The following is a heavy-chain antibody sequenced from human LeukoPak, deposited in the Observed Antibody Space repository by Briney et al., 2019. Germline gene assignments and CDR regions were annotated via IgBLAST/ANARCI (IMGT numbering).Heavy chain of an antibody. CDR2: IFSGGAT. Sequence: GGSLRLSCAASGFTVSNNYMNWVRQAPGKGLEWVSVIFSGGATYYANSVEGRFTFSRDNSKNTLYLQMNRLTPEDTAVYYCARGGCTSTSCYSFDYWGQGTLVTVSS. V-gene: IGHV3-66*02. J-gene: IGHJ4*02. CDR3: ARGGCTSTSCYSFDY. D-gene: IGHD2-2*02. CDR1: GFTVSNNY.